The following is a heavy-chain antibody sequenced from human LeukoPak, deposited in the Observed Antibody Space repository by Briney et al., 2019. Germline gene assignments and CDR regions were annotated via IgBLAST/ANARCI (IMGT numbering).Heavy chain of an antibody. D-gene: IGHD3-10*01. CDR1: GYTFTSYY. V-gene: IGHV1-8*03. Sequence: ASVKVSCKASGYTFTSYYMHWVRQATGQGLEWMGWMNPNSGNTGYAQKLQGRVTITRNTSISTAYMELSSLRSEDTAVYYCARAPRITMVRGVIYWFDPWGQGTLVTVSS. CDR2: MNPNSGNT. J-gene: IGHJ5*02. CDR3: ARAPRITMVRGVIYWFDP.